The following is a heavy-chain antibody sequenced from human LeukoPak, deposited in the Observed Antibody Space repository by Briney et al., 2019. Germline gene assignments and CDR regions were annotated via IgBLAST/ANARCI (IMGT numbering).Heavy chain of an antibody. J-gene: IGHJ4*02. CDR3: AKAYP. Sequence: GGSLRLSCAASGFTFSSYAMSWVRQAPVKGLEWVSTISAGGGSTYYADSVKGRFTISRDNSENTLHLQMNSLTAEDTVIYYCAKAYPWGQGTLVTVSS. V-gene: IGHV3-23*01. CDR1: GFTFSSYA. CDR2: ISAGGGST.